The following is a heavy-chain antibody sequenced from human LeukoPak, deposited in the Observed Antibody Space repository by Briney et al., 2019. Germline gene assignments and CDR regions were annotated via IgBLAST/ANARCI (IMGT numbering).Heavy chain of an antibody. CDR2: IYSGGNI. J-gene: IGHJ4*02. V-gene: IGHV3-53*01. CDR1: GFTVSSTY. D-gene: IGHD3-22*01. CDR3: ARYPITMKGFDY. Sequence: GGSLRLSCAASGFTVSSTYMSWVRQAPGKGLEWVSVIYSGGNIYYIESVKGRFTISRDTSKNTLYLQMNSLRAEDTAVYYCARYPITMKGFDYWGQGTLVTVSS.